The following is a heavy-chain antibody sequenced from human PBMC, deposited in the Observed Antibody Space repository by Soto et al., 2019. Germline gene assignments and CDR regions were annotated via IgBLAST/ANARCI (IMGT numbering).Heavy chain of an antibody. CDR2: IYYSGST. Sequence: QLQLQESGPGLVKPSETLSLTCTVSGGSISSSSYYWGWIRQPPGKGLEWIGSIYYSGSTYYNPSLKRRVTFSVDTSKNQFSLTLSSVTAADTAVYYCARHTPAISISDHWGQGTLVTVSS. V-gene: IGHV4-39*01. CDR1: GGSISSSSYY. D-gene: IGHD2-15*01. J-gene: IGHJ4*02. CDR3: ARHTPAISISDH.